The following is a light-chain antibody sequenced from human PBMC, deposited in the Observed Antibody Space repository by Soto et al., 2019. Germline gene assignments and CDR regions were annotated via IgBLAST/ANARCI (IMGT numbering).Light chain of an antibody. CDR2: AAS. CDR1: QGISSY. Sequence: AIRMTQSPSSLSASTGDRVTITCRASQGISSYLAWYQQKPGKAPKLLIYAASTLQSGVPSRFSGSGSGTDFTLTISCLQSEDFATYYCQQYYSYPLTFXGGT. CDR3: QQYYSYPLT. V-gene: IGKV1-8*01. J-gene: IGKJ4*01.